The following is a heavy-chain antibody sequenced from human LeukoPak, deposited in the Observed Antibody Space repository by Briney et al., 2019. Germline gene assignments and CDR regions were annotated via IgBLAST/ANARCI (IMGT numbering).Heavy chain of an antibody. CDR1: GFTFSSDT. D-gene: IGHD4-17*01. J-gene: IGHJ4*02. V-gene: IGHV3-30-3*01. CDR3: ARVPDGDYQDY. Sequence: PGGSLRLSCAASGFTFSSDTMHWVRQAPGKGLEWVAVISYDGSNKYYADSVKGRFTISRDNAKNSLYLQMNSLRAEDTAVYYCARVPDGDYQDYWGQGTLVTVSS. CDR2: ISYDGSNK.